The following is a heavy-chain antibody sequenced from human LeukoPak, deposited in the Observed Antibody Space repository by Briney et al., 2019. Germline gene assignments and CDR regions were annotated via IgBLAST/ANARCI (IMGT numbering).Heavy chain of an antibody. CDR1: GFSLYNFE. J-gene: IGHJ5*02. V-gene: IGHV3-48*03. Sequence: GGSLRLSCAASGFSLYNFEMNWVRQAPGKGLEWIAYVDNDGWATSYYADSVKGRFTITRGDAKNSLYLQMDSLTVEDTAVYYCARDLFGWSLDPWGQGTLVSVSS. CDR2: VDNDGWAT. CDR3: ARDLFGWSLDP. D-gene: IGHD3-3*01.